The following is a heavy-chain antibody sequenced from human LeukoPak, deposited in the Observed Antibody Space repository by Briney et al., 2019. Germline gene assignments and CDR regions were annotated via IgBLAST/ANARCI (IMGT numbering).Heavy chain of an antibody. Sequence: GGSLRLSCAASGFTFSSYEMKWVRQAPGKGLEWVSYISSGGSTIYYADSVKGRFTISRDNAKNSLYLQMNSLRAEDTAVYYCARVPRWYVIDYWGQGTLVTVSS. CDR1: GFTFSSYE. J-gene: IGHJ4*02. CDR3: ARVPRWYVIDY. D-gene: IGHD4-23*01. V-gene: IGHV3-48*03. CDR2: ISSGGSTI.